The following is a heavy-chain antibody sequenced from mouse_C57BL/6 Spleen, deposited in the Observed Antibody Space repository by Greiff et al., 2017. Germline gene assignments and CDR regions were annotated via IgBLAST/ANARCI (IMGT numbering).Heavy chain of an antibody. CDR1: GYTFTDYE. Sequence: QVQLKESGAELVRPGASVTLSCKASGYTFTDYEMHWVKQTPVHGLEWIGAIDPETGGTAYNQKFKGKAILTADKSSSTAYMELRSLTSEDSAVYYCTGTTVVAGFDVWGTGTTVTVSS. CDR2: IDPETGGT. V-gene: IGHV1-15*01. J-gene: IGHJ1*03. CDR3: TGTTVVAGFDV. D-gene: IGHD1-1*01.